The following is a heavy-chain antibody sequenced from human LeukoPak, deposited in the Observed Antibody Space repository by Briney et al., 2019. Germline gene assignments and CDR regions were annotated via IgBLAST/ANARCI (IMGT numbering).Heavy chain of an antibody. J-gene: IGHJ4*02. Sequence: GRSLRLSCAASGFTFSSYAMHWVRQAPGKGLEWVAVISHDGSNKYYADSVKGRFTISRDNSKNTLYLQMNSLRAEDTAVYYCGYTNNFYHWGQGALVVVSS. CDR3: GYTNNFYH. D-gene: IGHD3-16*02. CDR2: ISHDGSNK. V-gene: IGHV3-30-3*01. CDR1: GFTFSSYA.